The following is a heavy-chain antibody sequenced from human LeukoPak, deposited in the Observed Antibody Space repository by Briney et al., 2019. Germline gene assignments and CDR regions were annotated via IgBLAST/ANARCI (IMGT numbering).Heavy chain of an antibody. Sequence: ASVKVSCKAPGGTFSSYAISWVRQAPGQGLEWMGRIIPIFGIANYAQKFQGRVTITADKSTSTAYMELSSLRSEDTAVYYCAIGYSSSWYGGSWFDPWGQGTLVTVSS. V-gene: IGHV1-69*04. CDR1: GGTFSSYA. D-gene: IGHD6-13*01. CDR3: AIGYSSSWYGGSWFDP. CDR2: IIPIFGIA. J-gene: IGHJ5*02.